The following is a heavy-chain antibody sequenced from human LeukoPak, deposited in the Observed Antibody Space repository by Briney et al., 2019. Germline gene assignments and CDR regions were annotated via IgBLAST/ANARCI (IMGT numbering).Heavy chain of an antibody. V-gene: IGHV1-2*02. J-gene: IGHJ4*02. Sequence: ASVKVSCEASGYTFTGYYVHWVRQAPGQGLEWMGWINPNSGVTNYAQKFQGRVTLTRDTSITTAYMELSRLNSDDTAVYYCARDVSRSRDYWGQGTLVTVSS. CDR3: ARDVSRSRDY. D-gene: IGHD2-8*01. CDR2: INPNSGVT. CDR1: GYTFTGYY.